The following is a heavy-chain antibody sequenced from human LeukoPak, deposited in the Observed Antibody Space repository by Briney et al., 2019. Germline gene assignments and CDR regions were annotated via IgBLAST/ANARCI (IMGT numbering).Heavy chain of an antibody. D-gene: IGHD1-14*01. CDR3: AGGSGWITGD. J-gene: IGHJ4*01. Sequence: PGGSLRLSCSASGFTFGSYWMNWVRQAPGKGPEWVANIKQDGSEINYVDSVKGRLIISRDNAKNSLYLQMNSLRVDDTAVYYCAGGSGWITGDWGHGTLVTVSS. CDR2: IKQDGSEI. V-gene: IGHV3-7*03. CDR1: GFTFGSYW.